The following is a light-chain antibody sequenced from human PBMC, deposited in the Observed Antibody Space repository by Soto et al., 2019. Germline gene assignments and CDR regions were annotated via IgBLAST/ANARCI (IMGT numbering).Light chain of an antibody. CDR2: GAS. CDR3: QQYHDWVT. Sequence: ETVMTQSPGTLSVSPGESATLSCGTSQSVSSNFAWYQQKPGQAPRLLIYGASTRATGIPARFSGSGSGTEFTLTISYLRPEDSAVYFCQQYHDWVTFGGGTKVDI. J-gene: IGKJ4*01. V-gene: IGKV3D-15*01. CDR1: QSVSSN.